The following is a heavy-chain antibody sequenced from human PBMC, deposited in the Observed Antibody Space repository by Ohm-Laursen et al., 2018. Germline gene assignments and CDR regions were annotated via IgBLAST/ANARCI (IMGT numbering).Heavy chain of an antibody. CDR3: ARQEGYCSSTSCYEVWFDP. CDR1: GGAISNYY. J-gene: IGHJ5*02. CDR2: INYSGNT. D-gene: IGHD2-2*01. V-gene: IGHV4-59*08. Sequence: PGTLSLTCTVSGGAISNYYWSWIRQPPGKGLEWIGHINYSGNTNYNPSLKSRVTISVDRSKNQFSLKLSSVTAADTAVYYCARQEGYCSSTSCYEVWFDPWGQGTLVTVSS.